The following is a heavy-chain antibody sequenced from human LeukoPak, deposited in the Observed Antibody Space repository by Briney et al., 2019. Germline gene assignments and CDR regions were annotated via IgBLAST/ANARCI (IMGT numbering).Heavy chain of an antibody. V-gene: IGHV1-8*01. Sequence: ASVTVSCTSSVYTLTTYDIHWVRQATGQGLAWMGWMNPNSGNTGYTQKFQGRVTMTRNTSISTAYMELSSLRSEDTAVYYCARGRGSGHKENWFDPWGQGTLVTVSS. J-gene: IGHJ5*02. CDR2: MNPNSGNT. D-gene: IGHD6-19*01. CDR3: ARGRGSGHKENWFDP. CDR1: VYTLTTYD.